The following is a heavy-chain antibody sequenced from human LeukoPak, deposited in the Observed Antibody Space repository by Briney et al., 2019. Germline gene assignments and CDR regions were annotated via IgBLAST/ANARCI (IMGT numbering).Heavy chain of an antibody. CDR1: GFTFSSYA. J-gene: IGHJ4*02. CDR3: ARARYYGSGSYLALPDY. D-gene: IGHD3-10*01. CDR2: IGGSGGTT. V-gene: IGHV3-23*01. Sequence: GGSLRLSCAASGFTFSSYAMSWVRQAPGKGLEWVSSIGGSGGTTFYADSVKGRFTISRDNSKNTLYLQMNSLRAEDTAVYYCARARYYGSGSYLALPDYWGQGTLVTVSS.